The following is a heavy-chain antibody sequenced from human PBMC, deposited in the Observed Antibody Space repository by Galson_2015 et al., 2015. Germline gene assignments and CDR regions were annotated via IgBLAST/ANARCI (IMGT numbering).Heavy chain of an antibody. V-gene: IGHV3-53*01. CDR2: IYSTGDT. CDR1: GVTVGNTY. CDR3: ARDVGPW. D-gene: IGHD1-26*01. Sequence: SLRLSCAASGVTVGNTYMSWVRQAPGQGLEWVSIIYSTGDTYYADSVKGRFTISREIFKNTVYLQMNNLRAEDTAMYYCARDVGPWGGQGTLVTVSS. J-gene: IGHJ4*02.